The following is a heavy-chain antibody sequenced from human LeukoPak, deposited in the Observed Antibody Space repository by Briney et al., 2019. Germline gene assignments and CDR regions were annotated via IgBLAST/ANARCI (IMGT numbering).Heavy chain of an antibody. D-gene: IGHD2-15*01. Sequence: GSSVKVSCKASGGTFSSYAISWVRQAPGQGLEWTGGIIPIFGTANYAQKFQGRVTITTDESTSTAYMELSSLRSEDTAVYYCARARVVAATLPYYYYYYMDVWGKGTTVTVSS. J-gene: IGHJ6*03. CDR2: IIPIFGTA. CDR1: GGTFSSYA. V-gene: IGHV1-69*05. CDR3: ARARVVAATLPYYYYYYMDV.